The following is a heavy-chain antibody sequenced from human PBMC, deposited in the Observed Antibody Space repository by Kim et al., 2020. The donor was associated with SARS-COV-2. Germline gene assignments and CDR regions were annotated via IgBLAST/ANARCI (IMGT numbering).Heavy chain of an antibody. CDR3: AKSVSGRALFDY. CDR2: VGASGVNT. D-gene: IGHD3-16*01. J-gene: IGHJ4*02. Sequence: GGSLRLSCAASGFIFKSFGMNWVRQAPGKGLEWVSVVGASGVNTFYAESVKGRFTISRDNSKNMLYLQMHNLSAEDTALYYCAKSVSGRALFDYWGQG. CDR1: GFIFKSFG. V-gene: IGHV3-23*01.